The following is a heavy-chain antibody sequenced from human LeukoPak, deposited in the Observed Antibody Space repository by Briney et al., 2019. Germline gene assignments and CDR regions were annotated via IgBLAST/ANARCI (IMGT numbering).Heavy chain of an antibody. Sequence: PSETLSLTCAVYGGSFSGYYWSWTRQPPGKGLEWIGEINHSGSTNYNPSLKSRVTISVDTSKNQFSLKLSSVTAADTSVYYCARVVVPAANGMDVWGQGTTVTVSS. V-gene: IGHV4-34*01. CDR3: ARVVVPAANGMDV. CDR1: GGSFSGYY. J-gene: IGHJ6*02. D-gene: IGHD2-2*01. CDR2: INHSGST.